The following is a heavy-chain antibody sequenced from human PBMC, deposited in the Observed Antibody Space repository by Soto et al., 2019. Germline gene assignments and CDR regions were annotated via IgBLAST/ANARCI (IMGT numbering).Heavy chain of an antibody. V-gene: IGHV2-26*01. D-gene: IGHD2-2*01. CDR3: ARIQGVGVVVPASGWFDP. Sequence: QVTLKESGPVLVKPTETLTLTCTVSGFSLSNARMGVSWIRQPPGKALEWLAHIFSNDEKSYSTSLKSRLTISKDSHTTQEXLTMTNMDPVDTATYYCARIQGVGVVVPASGWFDPWGQGTLVTVSS. CDR2: IFSNDEK. CDR1: GFSLSNARMG. J-gene: IGHJ5*02.